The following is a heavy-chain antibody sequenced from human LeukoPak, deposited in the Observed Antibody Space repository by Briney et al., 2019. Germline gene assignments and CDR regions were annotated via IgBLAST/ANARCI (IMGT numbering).Heavy chain of an antibody. D-gene: IGHD3-10*01. CDR1: GGSFSGYY. J-gene: IGHJ4*02. CDR3: ARGGPHYYGSGSYYNFDY. Sequence: PSETLSLTCAVYGGSFSGYYWSWIRQPPGKGLEWIGEINHSGSTNYNPSLKSRVTISVDTSKNQFSLKLSSVTAADTAVYYCARGGPHYYGSGSYYNFDYWGQGTLVTVSS. V-gene: IGHV4-34*01. CDR2: INHSGST.